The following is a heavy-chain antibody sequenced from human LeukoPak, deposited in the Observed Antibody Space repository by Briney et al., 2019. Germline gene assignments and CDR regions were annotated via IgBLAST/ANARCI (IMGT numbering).Heavy chain of an antibody. CDR2: INHSGST. CDR1: GGSFSGYY. Sequence: SETLSLTCTVYGGSFSGYYWSWIRQPPGRGLEWVGEINHSGSTNYNPSLKSRVTISVDTSKNQFSLKLSSVTAADTAVYYCARLYGSGSYYNYWGQGTLVTVSS. CDR3: ARLYGSGSYYNY. V-gene: IGHV4-34*01. D-gene: IGHD3-10*01. J-gene: IGHJ4*02.